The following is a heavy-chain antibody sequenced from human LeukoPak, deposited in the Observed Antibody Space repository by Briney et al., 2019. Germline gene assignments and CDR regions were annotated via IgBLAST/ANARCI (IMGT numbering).Heavy chain of an antibody. CDR2: IKEDGGEG. Sequence: GGSLRLSCAASGFTFSSYWMTWVRQAPGKGLEWVASIKEDGGEGYYVDSVKGRFTVSRDNAKNSLYLQLTSLRAEDTAVYCCATRYCTISACRASSYKSFDVWGKGTTVTVSS. V-gene: IGHV3-7*01. J-gene: IGHJ6*04. CDR1: GFTFSSYW. CDR3: ATRYCTISACRASSYKSFDV. D-gene: IGHD2-8*01.